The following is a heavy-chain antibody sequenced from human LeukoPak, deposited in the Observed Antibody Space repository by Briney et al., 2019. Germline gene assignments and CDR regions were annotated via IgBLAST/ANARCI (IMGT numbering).Heavy chain of an antibody. V-gene: IGHV3-30-3*01. D-gene: IGHD1-26*01. Sequence: PGGSLRLSCAASGFTFSSYAMHWVRQAPGKGLEWVAVISYDGSNKYYADSVKGRFTISGDNSKNTLYLQMNSLRAEDTAVYYCARSGGSYYDYWFDPWGQGTLVTVSS. CDR1: GFTFSSYA. CDR3: ARSGGSYYDYWFDP. J-gene: IGHJ5*02. CDR2: ISYDGSNK.